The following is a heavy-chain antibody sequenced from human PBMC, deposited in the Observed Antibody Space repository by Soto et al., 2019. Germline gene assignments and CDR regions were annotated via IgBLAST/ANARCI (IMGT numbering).Heavy chain of an antibody. CDR1: GYTFTSYA. J-gene: IGHJ4*02. D-gene: IGHD3-10*01. CDR2: INAGNGNT. V-gene: IGHV1-3*01. Sequence: ASVKVSCKASGYTFTSYAMHWVRQAPGQRLEWMGWINAGNGNTKYSQKFQGRVTITRDTSASTAYMELSSLRSEDTAVYYCASGGMDWFGELLYRFDYWGQGTLVTVSS. CDR3: ASGGMDWFGELLYRFDY.